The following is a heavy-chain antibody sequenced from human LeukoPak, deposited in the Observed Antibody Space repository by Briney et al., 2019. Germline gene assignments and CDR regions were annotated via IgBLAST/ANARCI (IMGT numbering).Heavy chain of an antibody. CDR2: INHSGST. CDR1: GGSFSGYY. CDR3: ARGRGWDMGYVPAAISFDP. J-gene: IGHJ5*02. Sequence: PSETLSLTCAVYGGSFSGYYWSWIRQPPGKGLEWIGEINHSGSTNYNPSLKSRVTISVDTSKNQFSLKLSSVAAADTAVYYCARGRGWDMGYVPAAISFDPWGLGTLVTVSS. V-gene: IGHV4-34*01. D-gene: IGHD2-2*01.